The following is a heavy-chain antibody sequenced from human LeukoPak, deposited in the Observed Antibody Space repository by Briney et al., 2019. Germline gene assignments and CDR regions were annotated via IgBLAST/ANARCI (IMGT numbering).Heavy chain of an antibody. CDR2: IYSGGST. CDR1: GFTVSSNY. J-gene: IGHJ3*02. CDR3: ARGESCSGGSCYRWGAFDI. Sequence: GGSLRLSCAASGFTVSSNYMSWVRQAPGKGLEWVSVIYSGGSTYYADSVKGRFTISRHNSKNTLYLQMNSLRAEDTAVYYCARGESCSGGSCYRWGAFDIWGQGTMVTVSS. D-gene: IGHD2-15*01. V-gene: IGHV3-53*04.